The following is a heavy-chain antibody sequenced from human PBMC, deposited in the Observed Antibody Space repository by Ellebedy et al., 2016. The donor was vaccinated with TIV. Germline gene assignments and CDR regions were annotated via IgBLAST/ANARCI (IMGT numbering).Heavy chain of an antibody. J-gene: IGHJ4*02. V-gene: IGHV1-18*04. CDR2: VSAYNGDI. CDR3: ATGRSMIRGFDY. Sequence: AASVKVSCKAYDNSFTRFGFTWVRQAPGQGLEWMGWVSAYNGDIKYAQKFQDRVTMTTDTSTSSGYMELRSLRSDDTAVYFCATGRSMIRGFDYWGQGTLVTVSS. CDR1: DNSFTRFG. D-gene: IGHD3-10*01.